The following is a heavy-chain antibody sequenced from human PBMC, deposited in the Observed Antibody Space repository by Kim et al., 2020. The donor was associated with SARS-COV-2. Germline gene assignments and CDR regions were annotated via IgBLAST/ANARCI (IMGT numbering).Heavy chain of an antibody. J-gene: IGHJ3*02. CDR2: ISSSSSYI. CDR3: ARDPEFNYYDSCGYYFDAFDI. CDR1: GFTFSSYS. D-gene: IGHD3-22*01. V-gene: IGHV3-21*01. Sequence: GGSLRLSCAASGFTFSSYSMNWVRQAPGKGLEWVSSISSSSSYIYYADSVKGRFTISRDNAKNSLYLQMNSLRAEDTAVYYCARDPEFNYYDSCGYYFDAFDIWGQGTMVTVSS.